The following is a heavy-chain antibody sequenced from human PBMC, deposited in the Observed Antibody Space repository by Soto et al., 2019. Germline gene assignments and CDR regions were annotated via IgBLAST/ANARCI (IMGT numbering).Heavy chain of an antibody. D-gene: IGHD3-10*01. CDR1: GGSISSSNW. CDR2: IYHSGST. Sequence: SDTLSLTCAVSGGSISSSNWWSWVRQPPGKGLEWIGEIYHSGSTNYNPSLKSRVTISVDKSKNQFSLKLSSVTAADTAVYYCARVGGYYGSGSYPLVDYWGQGTLVTVS. J-gene: IGHJ4*02. CDR3: ARVGGYYGSGSYPLVDY. V-gene: IGHV4-4*02.